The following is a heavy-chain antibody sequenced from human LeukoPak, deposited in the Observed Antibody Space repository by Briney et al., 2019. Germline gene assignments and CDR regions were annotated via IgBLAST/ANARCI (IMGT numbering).Heavy chain of an antibody. J-gene: IGHJ4*02. CDR1: GGSISSSSYY. V-gene: IGHV4-39*01. CDR3: ARRAVAGYFDY. CDR2: IYYRGST. Sequence: PSETLSLTCTVSGGSISSSSYYWGWIRQPPGKGLEWIGSIYYRGSTYYNPSLKSRVTISVATSKNQFSLKLSSVTAADTAVYYCARRAVAGYFDYWGQGTLVTVSS. D-gene: IGHD6-19*01.